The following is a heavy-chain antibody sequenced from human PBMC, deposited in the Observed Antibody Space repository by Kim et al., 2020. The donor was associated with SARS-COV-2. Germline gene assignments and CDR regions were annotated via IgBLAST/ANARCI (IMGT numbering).Heavy chain of an antibody. Sequence: GGSLRLSCAASGFTFSSYALNWVRQAPGKGLEWVSSFSSSRSNIYYADSVKGRFTISRDNAKNLLYLQMNSLRAEDTAVYYCAIGVESRVIGGDRDAFDIWVEGTMVAVSS. CDR2: FSSSRSNI. CDR1: GFTFSSYA. V-gene: IGHV3-21*01. CDR3: AIGVESRVIGGDRDAFDI. J-gene: IGHJ3*02. D-gene: IGHD2-21*01.